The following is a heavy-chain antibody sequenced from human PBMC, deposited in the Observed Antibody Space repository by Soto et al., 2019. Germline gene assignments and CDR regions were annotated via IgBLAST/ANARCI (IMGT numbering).Heavy chain of an antibody. CDR2: VSGGGDAT. CDR3: VRKVLGSTTVPIYWYFDL. J-gene: IGHJ2*01. CDR1: GFTFINYA. V-gene: IGHV3-23*01. Sequence: EVQLLESGGGLVQPGGSLRLSCEGSGFTFINYAMNWVRQAPGKGLECVSAVSGGGDATSYPDSVKGRFPISKDNSKNTVTLHIRSLGVDDTAVYYCVRKVLGSTTVPIYWYFDLWGRGTLVTVSS. D-gene: IGHD3-10*01.